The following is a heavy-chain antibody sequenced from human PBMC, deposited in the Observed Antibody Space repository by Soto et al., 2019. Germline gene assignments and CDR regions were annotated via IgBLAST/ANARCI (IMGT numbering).Heavy chain of an antibody. CDR2: IDPSDSYT. CDR3: ASHYCSSTSCYSRTDYYYYYGMDV. D-gene: IGHD2-2*01. Sequence: GESLKISCKASGYIFNIYWIGWVRQMPGKGLEWMGRIDPSDSYTNYSPSFQGHVTISADKSISTAYLQWSSLKASDTAMYYCASHYCSSTSCYSRTDYYYYYGMDVWGQGTTVTVSS. J-gene: IGHJ6*02. V-gene: IGHV5-10-1*01. CDR1: GYIFNIYW.